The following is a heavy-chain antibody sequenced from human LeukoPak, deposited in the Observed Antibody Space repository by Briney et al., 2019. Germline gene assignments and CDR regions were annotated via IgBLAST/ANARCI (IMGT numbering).Heavy chain of an antibody. CDR2: MNPNSGNT. D-gene: IGHD3-10*01. CDR1: GYTFTTYD. V-gene: IGHV1-8*01. Sequence: ASVKVSCKASGYTFTTYDINWVRHATGQGLELMGWMNPNSGNTGYAQKFQGRVTMTRNTSMSTAYMELNSLRSEDTAVYYCARANYYGSGKKDLDYWGQGTLVTVSS. CDR3: ARANYYGSGKKDLDY. J-gene: IGHJ4*02.